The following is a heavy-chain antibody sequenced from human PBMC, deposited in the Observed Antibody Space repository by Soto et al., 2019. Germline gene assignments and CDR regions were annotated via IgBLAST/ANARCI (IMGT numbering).Heavy chain of an antibody. CDR3: AKGSLYGEADYYYGMDV. J-gene: IGHJ6*02. CDR1: GFTFSPYS. Sequence: GGSLRLSCAASGFTFSPYSMNWVRQAPGKGLEWVALITSDGSNIYYADSVKGRFTISRDNSKNTLYLQMNSLRAEDTAVYYCAKGSLYGEADYYYGMDVWGQGTTVTVSS. CDR2: ITSDGSNI. V-gene: IGHV3-30*18. D-gene: IGHD3-10*01.